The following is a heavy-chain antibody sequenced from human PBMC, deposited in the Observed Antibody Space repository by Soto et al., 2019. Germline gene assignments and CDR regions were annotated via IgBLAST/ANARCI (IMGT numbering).Heavy chain of an antibody. CDR3: ARDLGILTGPDY. J-gene: IGHJ4*02. CDR1: GFTFSNYW. V-gene: IGHV3-7*03. CDR2: IKQDGSEK. D-gene: IGHD3-9*01. Sequence: EVQLVESGGDLVQPGGSLRLSCAASGFTFSNYWMSWVRQAPGKGLEWVANIKQDGSEKYYVGSVKGRFTISRDNAKNSLYLQMNSLRAEDTAVYYCARDLGILTGPDYWCQGTLVTVSS.